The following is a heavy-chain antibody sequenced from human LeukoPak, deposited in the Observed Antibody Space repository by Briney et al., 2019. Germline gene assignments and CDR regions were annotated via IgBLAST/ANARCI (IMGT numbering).Heavy chain of an antibody. J-gene: IGHJ6*03. CDR2: LSSDGSST. Sequence: PGGSLRLSCAASGFTFSNYWMHWVRQAPGKGLVWVSRLSSDGSSTNYADSVKGRFTISRDNAKNTLHLQMNSLRAEDTAVYYCATIGVDSSGWNMYYYYYMDVWGKGTTVTVSS. D-gene: IGHD6-19*01. V-gene: IGHV3-74*01. CDR1: GFTFSNYW. CDR3: ATIGVDSSGWNMYYYYYMDV.